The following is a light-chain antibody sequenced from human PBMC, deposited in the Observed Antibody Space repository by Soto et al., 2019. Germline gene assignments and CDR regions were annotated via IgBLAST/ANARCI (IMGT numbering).Light chain of an antibody. CDR2: AAS. V-gene: IGKV3-20*01. Sequence: EIVLTQSPVTLSLSPGERATLSCRASQSVTFSYLAWYQQKPGQAPRLLIYAASSRATGIPDRFSGSGSGTDFTLTISRLEPEDFAVYYCQQHGSSPPTFGGGTKVEIK. CDR1: QSVTFSY. J-gene: IGKJ4*01. CDR3: QQHGSSPPT.